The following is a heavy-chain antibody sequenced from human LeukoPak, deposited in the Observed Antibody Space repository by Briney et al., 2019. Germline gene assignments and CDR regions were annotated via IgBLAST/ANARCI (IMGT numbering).Heavy chain of an antibody. CDR2: INANNGNT. J-gene: IGHJ4*02. D-gene: IGHD6-13*01. CDR3: ARGPIAAAGDS. CDR1: GYSFTSYG. Sequence: GASVKVPCKASGYSFTSYGITWVRQAPGQGLEWMGWINANNGNTNYAQNLQGRVTMTTDTSTSTVYMELRSLKSDDTAVYYCARGPIAAAGDSWGQGTLVTVSS. V-gene: IGHV1-18*01.